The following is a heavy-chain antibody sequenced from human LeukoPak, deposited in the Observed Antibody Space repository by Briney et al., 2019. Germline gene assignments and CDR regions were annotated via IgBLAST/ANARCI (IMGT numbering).Heavy chain of an antibody. CDR3: ARLTDDSSGYYPNACYFDY. CDR1: GGSINSYY. CDR2: IYTSRST. V-gene: IGHV4-4*09. D-gene: IGHD3-22*01. Sequence: PSETLSLTCTVSGGSINSYYWSWLRQPPGKGLEWIRYIYTSRSTNYNPSLKSRVTISVDTSKNQFSLKLSSVTAADTAVYYCARLTDDSSGYYPNACYFDYWGQGTLVTVSS. J-gene: IGHJ4*02.